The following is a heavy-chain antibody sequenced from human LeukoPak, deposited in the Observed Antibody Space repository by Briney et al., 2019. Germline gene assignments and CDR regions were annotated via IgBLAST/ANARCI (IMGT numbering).Heavy chain of an antibody. CDR3: ARFSPYYYDSSGYSYFDY. CDR2: INHSGST. D-gene: IGHD3-22*01. V-gene: IGHV4-34*01. CDR1: GGSFSGYY. J-gene: IGHJ4*02. Sequence: SETLSLTCAVYGGSFSGYYWSWIRQPPGKGLEWIGEINHSGSTNYNPSLKSRVTISVGTSKNQFSLKLSSVTAADTAVYYCARFSPYYYDSSGYSYFDYWGQGTLVTVSS.